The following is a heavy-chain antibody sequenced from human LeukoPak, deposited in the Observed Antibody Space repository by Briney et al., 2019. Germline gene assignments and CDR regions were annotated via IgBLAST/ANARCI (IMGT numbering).Heavy chain of an antibody. J-gene: IGHJ4*02. CDR2: ISSSSSTL. CDR1: GFTFSSYS. CDR3: AREWSSSSGKAFDY. V-gene: IGHV3-48*04. Sequence: GGSLRLSCAASGFTFSSYSMNWVRQAPGKGLEWVSYISSSSSTLYYADSVKGRFTLSRDNAKNSLYLQMNSLRAEDSAVYYCAREWSSSSGKAFDYWGQGALVTVSS. D-gene: IGHD6-6*01.